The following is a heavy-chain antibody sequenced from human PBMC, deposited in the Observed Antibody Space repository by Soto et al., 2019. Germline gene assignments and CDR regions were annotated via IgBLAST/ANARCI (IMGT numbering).Heavy chain of an antibody. D-gene: IGHD3-10*01. CDR1: GFTVSNNY. CDR2: IYSGGYT. Sequence: EVQLVESGGGLIQPGGSLRLSCAVSGFTVSNNYMSWVRQAPGKGLEGVSVIYSGGYTAYGDSVKGRFTISRDNSKNTIFLQMKGLGAGDPAVYYWAAQPGGGGYWGQGTLVTVSS. CDR3: AAQPGGGGY. V-gene: IGHV3-53*01. J-gene: IGHJ4*02.